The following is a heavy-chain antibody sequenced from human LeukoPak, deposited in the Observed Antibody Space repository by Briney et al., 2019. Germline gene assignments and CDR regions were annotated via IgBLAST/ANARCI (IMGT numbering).Heavy chain of an antibody. Sequence: GRSLRLSCAASGFTFSSYGMHWVRQAPGKGLEWVAVISYDGSNKYYADSVKGRFTISRDNSKNTLYLQMNSLRAEDRAVYYCAKEQTSSGFFDYWGQGTLVTVSS. CDR3: AKEQTSSGFFDY. CDR1: GFTFSSYG. J-gene: IGHJ4*02. V-gene: IGHV3-30*18. CDR2: ISYDGSNK. D-gene: IGHD3-10*01.